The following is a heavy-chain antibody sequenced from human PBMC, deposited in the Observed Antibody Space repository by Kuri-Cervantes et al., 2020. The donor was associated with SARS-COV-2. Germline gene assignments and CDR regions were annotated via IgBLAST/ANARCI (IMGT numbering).Heavy chain of an antibody. V-gene: IGHV3-74*01. CDR3: ANLGWGAAPPEY. D-gene: IGHD6-6*01. Sequence: GGSLRLSCAASGFTFSSYWMTWVRQAPGKGLVWVSRINPDGSSSTYADAVKGRFTISRDNAKNTLSLQMNSLGAEDTAMYYCANLGWGAAPPEYWGQGTLVTVSS. CDR2: INPDGSSS. CDR1: GFTFSSYW. J-gene: IGHJ4*02.